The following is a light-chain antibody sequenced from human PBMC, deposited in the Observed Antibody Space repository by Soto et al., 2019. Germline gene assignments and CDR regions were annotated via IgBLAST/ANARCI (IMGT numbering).Light chain of an antibody. CDR1: QAINNY. CDR2: DAS. J-gene: IGKJ3*01. CDR3: QQYESLPPL. V-gene: IGKV1-33*01. Sequence: DHPMTQSPSSLSASVGDRVTITCQASQAINNYLNWYQQKPGKPPKLLIYDASNLEAGVPSRFSGGGSGTDFTFSITSLQPEDVATYYCQQYESLPPLFGPGTTVQIK.